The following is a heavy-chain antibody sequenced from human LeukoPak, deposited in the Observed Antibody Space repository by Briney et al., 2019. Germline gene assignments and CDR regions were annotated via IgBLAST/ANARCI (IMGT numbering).Heavy chain of an antibody. CDR3: GYGGNSVDY. V-gene: IGHV1-18*01. Sequence: APVKVSCKAFGFTFTSYGISWVRKAPGQGLEWMGWISAYNGNTNYAQKLQGRVTMTTDTSTSTAYMELRSLRSDDTAVYYCGYGGNSVDYWGQGTLVTVSS. J-gene: IGHJ4*02. CDR2: ISAYNGNT. CDR1: GFTFTSYG. D-gene: IGHD4-23*01.